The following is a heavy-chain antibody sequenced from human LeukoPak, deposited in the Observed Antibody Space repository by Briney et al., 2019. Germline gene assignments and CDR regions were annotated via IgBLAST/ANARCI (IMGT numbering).Heavy chain of an antibody. Sequence: PEGSLRLSCAASGFTFDDYGMSWVRQAPGKGLEWVSGINWNGGSTGYADSVKGRFTISRDNAKNSLYLQMNSLRAEDTALYYCARGGSPAHYYYYMDVWGKGTTVTVSS. CDR3: ARGGSPAHYYYYMDV. CDR2: INWNGGST. V-gene: IGHV3-20*04. J-gene: IGHJ6*03. CDR1: GFTFDDYG.